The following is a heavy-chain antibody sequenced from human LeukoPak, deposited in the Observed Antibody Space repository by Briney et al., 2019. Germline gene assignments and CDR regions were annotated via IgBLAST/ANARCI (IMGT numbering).Heavy chain of an antibody. Sequence: GGSLRLSCAASGFTFSSYEMNWVRQAPGKGLEWVSYISGSGSTIYYADSVKGRFTISRDNTKNSLYLQMNSLGAEDTAVYYWGREGGPYSSSWYVDFDYGGRGPRVTFPS. CDR1: GFTFSSYE. J-gene: IGHJ4*02. D-gene: IGHD6-13*01. CDR3: GREGGPYSSSWYVDFDY. CDR2: ISGSGSTI. V-gene: IGHV3-48*03.